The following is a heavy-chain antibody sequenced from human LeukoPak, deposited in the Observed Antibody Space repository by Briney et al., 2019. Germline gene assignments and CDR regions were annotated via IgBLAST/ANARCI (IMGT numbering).Heavy chain of an antibody. D-gene: IGHD6-13*01. CDR1: GFTFSRFE. V-gene: IGHV3-48*03. CDR3: AKDGHESIAAAGTPS. CDR2: ISTGTYI. Sequence: GGSLRLSCVASGFTFSRFELNWVRQAPGKGLEWVSHISTGTYIAYADSVKGRFTISRDNARNSLYLEMNSLRAEDTAVYYCAKDGHESIAAAGTPSWGQGTLVTVSS. J-gene: IGHJ4*02.